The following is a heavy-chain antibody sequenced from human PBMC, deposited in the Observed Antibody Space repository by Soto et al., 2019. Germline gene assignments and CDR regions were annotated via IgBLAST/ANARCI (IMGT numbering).Heavy chain of an antibody. CDR2: MNPNSANT. J-gene: IGHJ3*02. V-gene: IGHV1-8*01. D-gene: IGHD1-26*01. CDR3: ARERSSGAFDI. CDR1: GYTFTSYD. Sequence: QVQLVQSGAEVKKPGASVKVSCKTSGYTFTSYDINWVRQATGQGLEWMGWMNPNSANTAYAQKFQGRVTMTRNTSIITAYMELSSLRSEDTAVYYCARERSSGAFDIWGQWTMVTVSS.